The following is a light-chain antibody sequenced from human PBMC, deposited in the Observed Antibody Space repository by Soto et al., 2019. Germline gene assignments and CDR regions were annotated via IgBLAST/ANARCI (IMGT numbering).Light chain of an antibody. CDR3: KQKKNGLPP. CDR2: GAS. CDR1: QSVRSN. Sequence: EIVMTQSPATLSVSPGERATLSCRASQSVRSNLAWYQHKPGQAPRLLIYGASTRATGFPARFSGGGSGTELTLTISSLQSEIFEVNNCKQKKNGLPPFGQGTKVE. J-gene: IGKJ1*01. V-gene: IGKV3-15*01.